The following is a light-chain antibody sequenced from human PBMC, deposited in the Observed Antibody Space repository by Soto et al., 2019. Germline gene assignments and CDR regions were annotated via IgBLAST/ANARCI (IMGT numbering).Light chain of an antibody. CDR2: DVS. V-gene: IGKV3-11*01. CDR3: QHRSGWPPWT. Sequence: EIVLTQSPATLSLSPGERATLSCRASQSVSTYLAWYQQKPGQAPRLLIYDVSDRATGIPARFSGSGSGTNFTLPIRGLEPEDFAVYYCQHRSGWPPWTFGQGTKVQIK. CDR1: QSVSTY. J-gene: IGKJ1*01.